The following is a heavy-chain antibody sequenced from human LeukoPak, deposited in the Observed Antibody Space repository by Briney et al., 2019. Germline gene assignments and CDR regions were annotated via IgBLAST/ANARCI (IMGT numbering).Heavy chain of an antibody. V-gene: IGHV3-20*04. D-gene: IGHD2-15*01. CDR1: GFTFDDYG. CDR2: INWNGGST. CDR3: AKEDCSGGRCYSFHY. J-gene: IGHJ4*02. Sequence: GGSLRLSCAASGFTFDDYGMTWARQTPGKGLEWVSTINWNGGSTAYADSVKGRFTISRDNAKNSLYLQMNSLRAEDAAVYYCAKEDCSGGRCYSFHYWGQGTLVTVSS.